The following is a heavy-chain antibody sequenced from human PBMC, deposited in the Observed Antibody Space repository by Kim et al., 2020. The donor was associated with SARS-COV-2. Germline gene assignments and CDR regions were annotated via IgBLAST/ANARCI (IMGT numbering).Heavy chain of an antibody. J-gene: IGHJ4*02. V-gene: IGHV1-3*01. CDR3: ARGLAAALPYFDY. D-gene: IGHD6-13*01. Sequence: SQKFQGRVTITRDTSASTAYMELSSLRSEDTAVYYCARGLAAALPYFDYWGQGTLVTVSS.